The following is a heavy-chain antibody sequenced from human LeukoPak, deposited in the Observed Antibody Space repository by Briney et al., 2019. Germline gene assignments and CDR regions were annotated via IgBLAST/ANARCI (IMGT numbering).Heavy chain of an antibody. V-gene: IGHV3-30-3*01. CDR2: ISYDGSNK. Sequence: GGSLRLSCAASGFTFSSYAMHWVRQAPGKGLEWVAVISYDGSNKYYADSVRGRFTISRDNSKNTLYLQMNSLRAEDTAVYYCARDSIAAAGTNLDYWGQGTLVTVSS. CDR1: GFTFSSYA. J-gene: IGHJ4*02. D-gene: IGHD6-13*01. CDR3: ARDSIAAAGTNLDY.